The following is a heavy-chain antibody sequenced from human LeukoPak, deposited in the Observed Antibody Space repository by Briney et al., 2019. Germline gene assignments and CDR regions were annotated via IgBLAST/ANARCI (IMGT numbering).Heavy chain of an antibody. CDR2: ISAYNGNT. Sequence: ASVKVSCKASGYTFTSYGISWVRQGPGQGLEWMGWISAYNGNTNYAQKLQGRVTMTTDTSTSTAYMELRSLRSDDTAVYYCARDVQPVCIGKESSGGSCYLNWFDPWGQGTLVTVSS. D-gene: IGHD2-15*01. CDR3: ARDVQPVCIGKESSGGSCYLNWFDP. V-gene: IGHV1-18*01. J-gene: IGHJ5*02. CDR1: GYTFTSYG.